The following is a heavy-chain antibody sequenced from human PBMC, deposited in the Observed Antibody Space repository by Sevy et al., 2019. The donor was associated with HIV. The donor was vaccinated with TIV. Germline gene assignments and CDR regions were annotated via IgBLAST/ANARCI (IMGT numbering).Heavy chain of an antibody. Sequence: GGSLRLSCAASGFTFSNYDMHWVRQAPGKGLEWVAVISHDGNYKNYADSVKVRFTISRDDFKNTLYLQMSSLRPEDTAGYFCARLFSCGGDCYYLDYWGQGALVTVSS. CDR2: ISHDGNYK. D-gene: IGHD2-21*02. V-gene: IGHV3-30-3*01. J-gene: IGHJ4*02. CDR1: GFTFSNYD. CDR3: ARLFSCGGDCYYLDY.